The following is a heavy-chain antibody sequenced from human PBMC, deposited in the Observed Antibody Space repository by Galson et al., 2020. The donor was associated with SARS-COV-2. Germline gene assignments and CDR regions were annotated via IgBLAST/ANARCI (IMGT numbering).Heavy chain of an antibody. V-gene: IGHV4-59*01. J-gene: IGHJ4*02. D-gene: IGHD6-19*01. CDR3: AREGDPVAGTRYFDY. CDR2: IYYSGST. CDR1: GGSISSYY. Sequence: SETLSLTCTVSGGSISSYYWSWIRQPPGKGLEWIGYIYYSGSTNYNPSLKSRVTISVDTSKNQFSLKLSSVTAADTAVYYCAREGDPVAGTRYFDYWGQGTLVTVSS.